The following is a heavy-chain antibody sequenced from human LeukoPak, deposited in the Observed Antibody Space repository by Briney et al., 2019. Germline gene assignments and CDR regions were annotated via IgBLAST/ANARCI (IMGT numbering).Heavy chain of an antibody. Sequence: ASVKVSCKASGYTFTSYGISWVRQAPGQGLEWMGWISAYNGNTNYAQELQGRVTMTTDTSTSTAYMELRSLRSDDTAVYYCARVRLSSEMGYYYYYMDVWGKGTTVTVSS. V-gene: IGHV1-18*01. CDR3: ARVRLSSEMGYYYYYMDV. J-gene: IGHJ6*03. CDR2: ISAYNGNT. D-gene: IGHD5-24*01. CDR1: GYTFTSYG.